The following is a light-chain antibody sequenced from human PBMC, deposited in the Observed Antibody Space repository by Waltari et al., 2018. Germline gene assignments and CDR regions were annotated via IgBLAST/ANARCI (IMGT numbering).Light chain of an antibody. J-gene: IGLJ2*01. Sequence: SYVLTQPPSVSVAPGETARITCGGNKLGRKSVHWYQQEPGQAPILVIYYNNDRPSGIPERFSGSNSGNTATLTISRVDAGDEADYYCQVWDSDSDHVVFGGGTKLAVL. V-gene: IGLV3-21*01. CDR3: QVWDSDSDHVV. CDR2: YNN. CDR1: KLGRKS.